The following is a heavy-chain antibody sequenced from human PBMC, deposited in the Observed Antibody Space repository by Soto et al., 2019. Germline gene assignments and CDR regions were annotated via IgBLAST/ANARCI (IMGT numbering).Heavy chain of an antibody. Sequence: QLQLQESGPGLVKPSETLSLTCTVSGGSISSSSYHWGWIRQPPGKGLEWIGCIYYSGSTYYNLPLKSRVTISVDTSKNQFSLKLTSVTAADTAVYYCARLRRYGQTGFAFDIWGQGTMVTVSS. D-gene: IGHD1-1*01. J-gene: IGHJ3*02. CDR1: GGSISSSSYH. CDR3: ARLRRYGQTGFAFDI. CDR2: IYYSGST. V-gene: IGHV4-39*01.